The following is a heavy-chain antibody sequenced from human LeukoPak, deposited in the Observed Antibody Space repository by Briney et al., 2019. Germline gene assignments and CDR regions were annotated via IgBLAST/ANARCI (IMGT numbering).Heavy chain of an antibody. D-gene: IGHD1-26*01. CDR1: GGTFSSYA. CDR2: IIPIFGTA. CDR3: ARCPPSGSYACVH. V-gene: IGHV1-69*05. J-gene: IGHJ4*02. Sequence: SVKVSCTASGGTFSSYAISWVRQAPGQGLEWMGGIIPIFGTANYAQKFQGRVTMTRNTSISTAYMELSSLRSEDTAVYYCARCPPSGSYACVHWGQGTLVTVSS.